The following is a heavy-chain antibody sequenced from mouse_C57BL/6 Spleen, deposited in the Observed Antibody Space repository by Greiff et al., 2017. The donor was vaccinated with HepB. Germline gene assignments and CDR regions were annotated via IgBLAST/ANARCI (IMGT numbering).Heavy chain of an antibody. CDR3: ARRHGSYFDY. J-gene: IGHJ2*01. CDR1: GYTFTSYW. V-gene: IGHV1-55*01. Sequence: QVQLQQPGAELVKPGASVKMSCKASGYTFTSYWITWVKPRPGQGLEWLGDIYPGSGSTKHNEKFKSKATLTVDKSSNTAYMPLSSLTSEESAVYYCARRHGSYFDYWGQGTTLTVSS. CDR2: IYPGSGST.